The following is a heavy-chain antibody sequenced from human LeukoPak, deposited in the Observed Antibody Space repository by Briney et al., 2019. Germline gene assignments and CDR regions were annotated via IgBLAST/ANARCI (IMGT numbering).Heavy chain of an antibody. Sequence: SGTLSLTCAVSGGSISSTNWWSWVRQPPGKGLECIGEIYHSGLTHYNPSLKSRVTISVDKSKSQFSLRLNSVTAADTAVYYCARHQDRDYGDLTWGQGTLVTVSS. D-gene: IGHD4-17*01. V-gene: IGHV4-4*02. CDR1: GGSISSTNW. J-gene: IGHJ5*02. CDR3: ARHQDRDYGDLT. CDR2: IYHSGLT.